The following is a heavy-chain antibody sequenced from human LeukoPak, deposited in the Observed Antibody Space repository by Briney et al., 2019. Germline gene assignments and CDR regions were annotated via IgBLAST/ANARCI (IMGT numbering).Heavy chain of an antibody. Sequence: GGSLRLSCAASGFTFSSYSMNWVRQAPGKGLEWVSSISSSSSYIYYADSVKGRFTISRDNSRNTVYLQMNSLRAEDTAVYYCANDLGYIQLNLGRGQGALVTVSS. CDR2: ISSSSSYI. CDR3: ANDLGYIQLNLG. V-gene: IGHV3-21*04. J-gene: IGHJ4*02. CDR1: GFTFSSYS. D-gene: IGHD1-1*01.